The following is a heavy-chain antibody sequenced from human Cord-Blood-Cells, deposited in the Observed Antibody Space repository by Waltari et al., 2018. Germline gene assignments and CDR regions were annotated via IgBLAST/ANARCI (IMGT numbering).Heavy chain of an antibody. Sequence: QVQLQQWGAGLLKPSETLSLTCAVYGGSFSGYYWSWIRQPPGKGLEGIGEINHSGSTNYNPTLKSRVTISVDTSKNQFSLKLSSVTAADTAVYYCARGRPGYSSSWRNDYYGMDVWGQGTTVTVSS. D-gene: IGHD6-13*01. V-gene: IGHV4-34*01. CDR1: GGSFSGYY. CDR3: ARGRPGYSSSWRNDYYGMDV. CDR2: INHSGST. J-gene: IGHJ6*02.